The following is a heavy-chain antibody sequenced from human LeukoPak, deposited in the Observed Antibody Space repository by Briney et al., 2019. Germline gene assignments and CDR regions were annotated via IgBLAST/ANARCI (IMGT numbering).Heavy chain of an antibody. V-gene: IGHV4-34*01. CDR3: ARGGYSYVYGYYYYYYMDV. D-gene: IGHD5-18*01. CDR2: IKNSGST. J-gene: IGHJ6*03. Sequence: PSETLSLTCAVYGGSFSGYYWSWIRQPPGKGLEWIGEIKNSGSTNYNPSLKSRVTISVDTPKNHLSLKLSAVTAADTAVYDCARGGYSYVYGYYYYYYMDVGHKETTVSV. CDR1: GGSFSGYY.